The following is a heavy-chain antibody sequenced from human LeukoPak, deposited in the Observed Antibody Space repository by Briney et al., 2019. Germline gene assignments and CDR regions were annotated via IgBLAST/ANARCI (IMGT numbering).Heavy chain of an antibody. D-gene: IGHD3-9*01. CDR2: FSAYNGNT. V-gene: IGHV1-18*01. CDR1: GYTFTSYG. CDR3: ARGFPKILTGYYAPDY. J-gene: IGHJ4*02. Sequence: GASVKVSCKASGYTFTSYGISWVRQAPGQGLEWMGWFSAYNGNTKYAQKLQGRVTMTRNTSISTAYMELSSLRSEDTAVYYCARGFPKILTGYYAPDYWGQGTLVTVSS.